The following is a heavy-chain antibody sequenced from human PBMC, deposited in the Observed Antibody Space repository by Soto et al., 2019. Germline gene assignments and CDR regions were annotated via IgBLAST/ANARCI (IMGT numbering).Heavy chain of an antibody. V-gene: IGHV1-18*04. Sequence: ASVKVSCKASGYTFTSYGISWVRQAPGQGLEWMGWISAYNGNTNYAQKLQGRVTMTTDTSTSTAYMELRSLRSDDTAVYYCARGYYYDSSGYYSPWGQGTLVTVPS. CDR2: ISAYNGNT. CDR1: GYTFTSYG. J-gene: IGHJ4*02. D-gene: IGHD3-22*01. CDR3: ARGYYYDSSGYYSP.